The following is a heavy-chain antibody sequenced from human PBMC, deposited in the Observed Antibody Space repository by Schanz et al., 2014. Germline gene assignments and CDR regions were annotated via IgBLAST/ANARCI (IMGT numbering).Heavy chain of an antibody. CDR3: ARDLPRTFLFDY. CDR2: ISGSGGST. J-gene: IGHJ4*02. Sequence: QVQLVESGGGVVQPGRSLRLSCAASGFTFSSYGMHWVRQAPGKGLEWVSAISGSGGSTYYADSVKGRFTISRDNSKNTLYLQMDSLRAEDTAVYYCARDLPRTFLFDYWGQGTLVTVSS. V-gene: IGHV3-NL1*01. CDR1: GFTFSSYG.